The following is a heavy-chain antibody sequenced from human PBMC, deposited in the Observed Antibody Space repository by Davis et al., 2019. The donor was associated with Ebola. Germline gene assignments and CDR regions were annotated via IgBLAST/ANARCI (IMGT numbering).Heavy chain of an antibody. V-gene: IGHV4-59*08. CDR2: IYYSGFT. CDR1: GGSIRSYF. Sequence: MPGGSLRLSCTVSGGSIRSYFWSWIRQPPGKGLEWIGYIYYSGFTNYNPSLKSLATISVDTSKNQFSLKLGSVTAADTAVYYCSRLYYGSGSYYNWFDPWGQGTLVTVSS. CDR3: SRLYYGSGSYYNWFDP. D-gene: IGHD3-10*01. J-gene: IGHJ5*02.